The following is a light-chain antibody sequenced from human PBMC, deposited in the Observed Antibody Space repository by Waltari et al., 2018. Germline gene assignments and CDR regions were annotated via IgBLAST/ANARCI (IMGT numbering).Light chain of an antibody. CDR3: SSYTSSSPYV. J-gene: IGLJ1*01. CDR2: DVS. V-gene: IGLV2-14*03. CDR1: SSNVGDYNY. Sequence: QSALTQPASVSGSPGQSITISCTGTSSNVGDYNYVLWYQQHPGKAPKLMIFDVSNRPSGVSYRFSGSKSGNTASLTISGLQAEDEADYYCSSYTSSSPYVFGTGTKVTVL.